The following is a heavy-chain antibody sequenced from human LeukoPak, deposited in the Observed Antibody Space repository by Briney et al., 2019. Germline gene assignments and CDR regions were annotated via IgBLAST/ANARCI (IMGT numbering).Heavy chain of an antibody. J-gene: IGHJ4*02. V-gene: IGHV1-69*13. CDR2: IIPIFGTA. CDR3: AAERIAAAGYDY. Sequence: GASVKVSCKASGGTFSSYAISWVRQAPGQGLEWMGGIIPIFGTANYAQKFQGRVTITADESTSTAYMELSSLRSEDTAVYYCAAERIAAAGYDYWGQGTLVTVSS. D-gene: IGHD6-13*01. CDR1: GGTFSSYA.